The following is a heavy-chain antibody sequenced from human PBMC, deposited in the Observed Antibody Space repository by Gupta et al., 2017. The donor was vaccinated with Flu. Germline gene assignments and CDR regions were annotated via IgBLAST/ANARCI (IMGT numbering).Heavy chain of an antibody. Sequence: YAIHRVRQAPGKGLEWVAGISYDGRDQYYGDSGKGRFSVSRDNAQNSVFLQMNSLSTEDTAVYFCAKRGGTHYNILTGLDYWGQGILVTVSS. CDR2: ISYDGRDQ. CDR3: AKRGGTHYNILTGLDY. J-gene: IGHJ4*02. CDR1: YA. V-gene: IGHV3-30*18. D-gene: IGHD3-9*01.